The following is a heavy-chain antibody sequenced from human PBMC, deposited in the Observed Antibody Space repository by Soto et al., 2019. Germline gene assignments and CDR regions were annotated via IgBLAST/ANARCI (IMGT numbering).Heavy chain of an antibody. CDR3: ARGGRGYSSAPRYYFDY. J-gene: IGHJ4*02. CDR2: IIPIFATV. Sequence: QVQLVQSGSEVKKPGSSVKVSCKATGGSFSSNPISWVRQAPGQGLEWMAAIIPIFATVHYAQKFQGRVTMTADESTSTAYMELTSLRSEDTAVYSCARGGRGYSSAPRYYFDYWGQGTLVTVSS. D-gene: IGHD5-18*01. CDR1: GGSFSSNP. V-gene: IGHV1-69*01.